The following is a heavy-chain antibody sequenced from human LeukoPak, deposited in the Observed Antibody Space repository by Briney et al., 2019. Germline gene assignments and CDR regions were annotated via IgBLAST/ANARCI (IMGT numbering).Heavy chain of an antibody. J-gene: IGHJ4*02. CDR1: GFTFSDYY. V-gene: IGHV3-11*03. Sequence: PGGSLRLSCAASGFTFSDYYMNWIRQAPGKGLEWVSYISSSSSYTNYADSAKGRFTISRDNAKNSLYLQMNSLRAEDTAVYYCARILAVASSHPFDYWGQGTLVTVSS. D-gene: IGHD6-19*01. CDR3: ARILAVASSHPFDY. CDR2: ISSSSSYT.